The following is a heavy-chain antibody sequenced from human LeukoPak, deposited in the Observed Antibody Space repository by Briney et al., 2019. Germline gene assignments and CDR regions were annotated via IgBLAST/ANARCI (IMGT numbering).Heavy chain of an antibody. Sequence: GGFLRLSCTASGFTFDDYAMNWVRQAPGRGLEWVAGINGKGRSTAYVDPVKGRFTISRDNTKNSLTLQMSSLRAGDTALYHCARGRLRLGSFSLNYLYGMDVWGQGTTVTVSS. CDR2: INGKGRST. CDR1: GFTFDDYA. D-gene: IGHD1-26*01. V-gene: IGHV3-20*01. CDR3: ARGRLRLGSFSLNYLYGMDV. J-gene: IGHJ6*02.